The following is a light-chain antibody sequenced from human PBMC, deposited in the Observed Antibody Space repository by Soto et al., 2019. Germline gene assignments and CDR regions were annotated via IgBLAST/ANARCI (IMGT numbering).Light chain of an antibody. J-gene: IGKJ5*01. V-gene: IGKV3-15*01. CDR1: QSVSSN. CDR3: QQRTNWPIT. Sequence: EIVMTQSPATLSVSPGERATLPCRASQSVSSNLAWYQQKPGQAPRLLIYGASTRATGIPARFNASGSGTDFTLTISDLEPEDVAVYYCQQRTNWPITFGQGTRLEIK. CDR2: GAS.